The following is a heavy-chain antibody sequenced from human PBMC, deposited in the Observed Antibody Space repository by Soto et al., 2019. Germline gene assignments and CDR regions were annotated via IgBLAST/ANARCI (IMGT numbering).Heavy chain of an antibody. D-gene: IGHD3-10*01. CDR3: AAELGFGKLSVV. CDR2: IIPLFGTT. Sequence: QVQVVQSGVEVRRPGSSVKVSCKASGDTFKNCVISWVRQAPGQGLEWMGGIIPLFGTTDFAQRFQGRLTITTDESTTTAYMELSRLRSEDTATYYCAAELGFGKLSVVWGQGTTVIASS. J-gene: IGHJ6*02. V-gene: IGHV1-69*01. CDR1: GDTFKNCV.